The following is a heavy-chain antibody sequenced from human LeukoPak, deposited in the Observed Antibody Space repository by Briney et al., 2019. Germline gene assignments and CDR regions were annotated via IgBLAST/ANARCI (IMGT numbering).Heavy chain of an antibody. CDR3: ATDPGKLRFLEWFR. J-gene: IGHJ4*02. CDR1: GYIFTELS. CDR2: FDPEDGET. Sequence: GASVKVSCKVSGYIFTELSMHWVRQAPGQGLEWMGGFDPEDGETIYAQKFQGRVTMTEDTSADTAYMELSSLRSEDTAVYYCATDPGKLRFLEWFRWGQGTLVTVSS. V-gene: IGHV1-24*01. D-gene: IGHD3-3*01.